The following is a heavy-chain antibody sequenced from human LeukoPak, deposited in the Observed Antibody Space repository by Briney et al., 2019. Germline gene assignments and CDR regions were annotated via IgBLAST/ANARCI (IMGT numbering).Heavy chain of an antibody. CDR3: TTDYGGNSGVSG. Sequence: GGSLRLSCTASGFTFGDYAMSWFRQAPGKGLEWVGFIRSKAYGGTTEYAASVKGRFTISRDDSKSIAYLQMNSLKTDDTAVYYCTTDYGGNSGVSGWGQGTLVTVSS. CDR1: GFTFGDYA. V-gene: IGHV3-49*03. CDR2: IRSKAYGGTT. D-gene: IGHD4-23*01. J-gene: IGHJ4*02.